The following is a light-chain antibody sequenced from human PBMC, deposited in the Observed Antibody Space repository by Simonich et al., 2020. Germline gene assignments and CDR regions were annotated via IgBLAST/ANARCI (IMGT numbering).Light chain of an antibody. CDR3: QQRSNWPPIT. J-gene: IGKJ5*01. CDR1: QSVSSY. Sequence: EIVLTQSPATLSLSPGERATLSCRAIQSVSSYLARYQPKPGQAPRLLIYDASNRPTGIPARFSGSGSGTDFTLTISIRDPEDFAVYYCQQRSNWPPITFGQGTRLEIK. V-gene: IGKV3-11*01. CDR2: DAS.